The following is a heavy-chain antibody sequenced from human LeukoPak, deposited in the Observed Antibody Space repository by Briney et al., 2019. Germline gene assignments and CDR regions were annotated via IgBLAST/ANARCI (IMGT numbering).Heavy chain of an antibody. J-gene: IGHJ4*02. CDR3: ARGPRGVSSIAAAGTIDY. CDR2: INPNSGGT. Sequence: ASVTVSCKASGYTFTGYYMHWVRQAPGQGLEWMGWINPNSGGTNYAQKFQGRVTMTRDTSISTAYMELSRLRSDDTAVYYCARGPRGVSSIAAAGTIDYWGQGTLVTVSS. D-gene: IGHD6-13*01. V-gene: IGHV1-2*02. CDR1: GYTFTGYY.